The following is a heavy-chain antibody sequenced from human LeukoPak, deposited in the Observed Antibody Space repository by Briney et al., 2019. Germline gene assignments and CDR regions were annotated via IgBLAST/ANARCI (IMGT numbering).Heavy chain of an antibody. D-gene: IGHD2-2*03. CDR3: ASGFCTSRHCYNDFDY. J-gene: IGHJ4*02. V-gene: IGHV1-69*06. CDR2: IIPMSYSV. Sequence: SVKVSCKDSGYTFIIYSSSWVGQARGRGLEWVGRIIPMSYSVDYAQRYQDRGTITADTSTGTAYMELSSLRSDDTAVYYCASGFCTSRHCYNDFDYWGQGTQVTVSS. CDR1: GYTFIIYS.